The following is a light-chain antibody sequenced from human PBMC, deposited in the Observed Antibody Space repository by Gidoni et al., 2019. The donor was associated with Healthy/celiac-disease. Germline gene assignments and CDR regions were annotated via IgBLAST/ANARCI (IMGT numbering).Light chain of an antibody. J-gene: IGKJ2*01. CDR3: QQSYSTPYT. CDR2: AAS. V-gene: IGKV1-39*01. Sequence: DIQMHQSPSSLSAYVGDRVTITCRASQSISSYLNWYQQKPGKAPKLLIYAASSLQSGVPSRFSGSGSGTDFTLTISSLQPEDFATYYCQQSYSTPYTFGQGTKLEIK. CDR1: QSISSY.